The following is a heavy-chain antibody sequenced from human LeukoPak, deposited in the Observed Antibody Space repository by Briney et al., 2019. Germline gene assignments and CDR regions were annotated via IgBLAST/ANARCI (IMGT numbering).Heavy chain of an antibody. CDR2: IIPIFGTA. J-gene: IGHJ4*02. D-gene: IGHD6-19*01. CDR3: ARSPLDGQNRVAVAGTIFDY. V-gene: IGHV1-69*13. CDR1: GGTFRSYV. Sequence: GASVKVSCKASGGTFRSYVISWVRQAPEQGLEWMGGIIPIFGTANYTQKFQGRVTITADESTSTAYMELSSLRSADTAVYYCARSPLDGQNRVAVAGTIFDYWGQGTLVTVSS.